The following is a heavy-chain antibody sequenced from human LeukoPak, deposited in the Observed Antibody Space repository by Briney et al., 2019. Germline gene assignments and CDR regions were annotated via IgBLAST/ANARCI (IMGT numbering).Heavy chain of an antibody. J-gene: IGHJ4*02. CDR2: INPSGGST. Sequence: GASVKVSCTASGYTFTSYYMHWVRQAPGQGLEWLGIINPSGGSTSYAQKFQGRVTMTRDTSTSTVYMELSSLRSEDTALYYCARIPEMATILWGQETLVTVSS. V-gene: IGHV1-46*01. CDR1: GYTFTSYY. CDR3: ARIPEMATIL. D-gene: IGHD5-24*01.